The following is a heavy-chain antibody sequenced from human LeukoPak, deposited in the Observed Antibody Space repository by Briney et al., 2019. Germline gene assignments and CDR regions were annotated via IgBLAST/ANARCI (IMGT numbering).Heavy chain of an antibody. CDR3: AKDRELSDVVIHYFDY. J-gene: IGHJ4*02. CDR1: GFTFSSYG. Sequence: GGSLRLSCAASGFTFSSYGMHWVRQAPGKGQEWVAVISYDGSNKYYADSVKGRFTISRDNSKNTLYLQMNSLRAEDTAVYYCAKDRELSDVVIHYFDYWGQGTLVTVSS. D-gene: IGHD3-22*01. V-gene: IGHV3-30*18. CDR2: ISYDGSNK.